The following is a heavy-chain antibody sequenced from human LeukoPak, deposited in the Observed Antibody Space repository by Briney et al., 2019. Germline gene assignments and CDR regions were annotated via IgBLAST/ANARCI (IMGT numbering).Heavy chain of an antibody. CDR1: GDSISTSSSSYY. CDR2: IYYTGST. J-gene: IGHJ3*02. Sequence: SETLSLTCIVSGDSISTSSSSYYWGWIRQPPGKGLEWIGNIYYTGSTSYNPSLKSRVTISIDTSKNQFSLKLTSVTAADTAVYYCARRNDFGIWGQGTMVTVSS. V-gene: IGHV4-39*07. CDR3: ARRNDFGI.